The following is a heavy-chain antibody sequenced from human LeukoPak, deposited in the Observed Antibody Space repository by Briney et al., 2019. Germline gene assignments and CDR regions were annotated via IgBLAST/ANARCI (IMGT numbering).Heavy chain of an antibody. Sequence: GGSLRLSCAASGFTFSSYSMNWVRQAPGKGLEWVSSISSSSSYIYYADSVKGRFTISRDNAKNSLYLQMNSLRAEDTAVYYCARPYCNGGSCYSGDYWGQGTLVTVSS. D-gene: IGHD2-15*01. CDR1: GFTFSSYS. J-gene: IGHJ4*02. V-gene: IGHV3-21*01. CDR3: ARPYCNGGSCYSGDY. CDR2: ISSSSSYI.